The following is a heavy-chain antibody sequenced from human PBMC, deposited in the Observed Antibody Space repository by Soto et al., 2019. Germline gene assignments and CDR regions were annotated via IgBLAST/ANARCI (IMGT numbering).Heavy chain of an antibody. Sequence: QVQLVQSGAEVKKPGASVKVSCKASGYTFASYAISWMRQAPGQGLEWMGWISAYNGNTNYAQKLQGRVTMTTDPPTSPAYMELRSLRYDDTAVYYCARDPPPPDYCGQGTLGTVSS. CDR3: ARDPPPPDY. CDR2: ISAYNGNT. CDR1: GYTFASYA. V-gene: IGHV1-18*01. J-gene: IGHJ4*02.